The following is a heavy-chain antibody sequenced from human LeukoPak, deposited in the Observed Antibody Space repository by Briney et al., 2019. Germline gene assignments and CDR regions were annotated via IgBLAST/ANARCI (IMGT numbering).Heavy chain of an antibody. CDR1: GFTFCSYW. Sequence: GGSLRLSCAASGFTFCSYWMHWVRQAPGKGLVWVSRINSDGSTTTYADSVKGRFTISRDNARNTLYLQMNSLRAEDTAVYYCARLLGTTSDFDCWGQGTLVTVSS. V-gene: IGHV3-74*01. CDR2: INSDGSTT. CDR3: ARLLGTTSDFDC. D-gene: IGHD1-14*01. J-gene: IGHJ4*02.